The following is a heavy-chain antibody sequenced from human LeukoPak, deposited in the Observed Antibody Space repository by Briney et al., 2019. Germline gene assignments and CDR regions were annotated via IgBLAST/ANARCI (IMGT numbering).Heavy chain of an antibody. Sequence: ASVTVSCKASGYTFTGYGITWVRQAPGQGLEWMGWISVYNGNTNYAQKLQGRVTMTTDTSTSTAYMELRSLRSDDTAIYYCARDREAAGQKLTDYWGQGTLVTVSS. D-gene: IGHD6-13*01. J-gene: IGHJ4*02. V-gene: IGHV1-18*01. CDR1: GYTFTGYG. CDR3: ARDREAAGQKLTDY. CDR2: ISVYNGNT.